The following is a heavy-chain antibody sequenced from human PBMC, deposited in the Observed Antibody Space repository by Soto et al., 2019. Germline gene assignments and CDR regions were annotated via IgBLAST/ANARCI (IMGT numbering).Heavy chain of an antibody. D-gene: IGHD2-2*01. CDR3: AKAGKSIYCSSTSCYLDY. Sequence: GGSLRLSCAASGFTFSSYAMSWVRQAPGKGLEWVSAISGSGGSTYYADSVKGRFTISRDNSKNTLYLQMNSLRAEDTAVYYCAKAGKSIYCSSTSCYLDYWGQGTLVTVSS. J-gene: IGHJ4*02. CDR1: GFTFSSYA. CDR2: ISGSGGST. V-gene: IGHV3-23*01.